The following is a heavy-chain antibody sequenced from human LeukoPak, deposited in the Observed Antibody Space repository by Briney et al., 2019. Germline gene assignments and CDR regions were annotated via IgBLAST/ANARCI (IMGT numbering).Heavy chain of an antibody. J-gene: IGHJ4*02. V-gene: IGHV3-30-3*01. D-gene: IGHD6-13*01. CDR1: GFTFSSYA. CDR3: AREDGAGFDY. CDR2: ISYDGSNK. Sequence: PGGSLRLSCAASGFTFSSYAMHWVRQAPGKGLEWVAVISYDGSNKYYADSVKGRFTISRDNSKNTLYLQMNSLRAEDTAVYYCAREDGAGFDYWGQGTLVTVSS.